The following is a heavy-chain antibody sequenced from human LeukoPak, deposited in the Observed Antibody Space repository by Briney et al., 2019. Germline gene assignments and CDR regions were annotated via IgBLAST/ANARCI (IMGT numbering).Heavy chain of an antibody. CDR2: IYHTGSA. Sequence: GSLRLSCAASGFTFSSYWMSWVRQAPGKGLEWIGYIYHTGSANYSPSLKSRVSISIDTSKSQFSLRLISVTAADTAVYYCARRTSSNYVDYWGQGTLVIVSS. CDR1: GFTFSSYW. J-gene: IGHJ4*02. V-gene: IGHV4-59*01. D-gene: IGHD4-11*01. CDR3: ARRTSSNYVDY.